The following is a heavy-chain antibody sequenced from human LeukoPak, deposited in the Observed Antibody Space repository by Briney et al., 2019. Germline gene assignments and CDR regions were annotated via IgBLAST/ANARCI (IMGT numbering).Heavy chain of an antibody. J-gene: IGHJ4*02. V-gene: IGHV1-69*05. CDR3: ARATTYSSSSRYYFDY. CDR2: IIPIFGTA. CDR1: GYTLTGYY. D-gene: IGHD6-6*01. Sequence: ASVKVSCKASGYTLTGYYMHWVRQAPGQGLEWMGGIIPIFGTANYAQKFQGRVTITTDESTSTAYMELSSLRSEDTAVYYCARATTYSSSSRYYFDYWGQGTLVTVSS.